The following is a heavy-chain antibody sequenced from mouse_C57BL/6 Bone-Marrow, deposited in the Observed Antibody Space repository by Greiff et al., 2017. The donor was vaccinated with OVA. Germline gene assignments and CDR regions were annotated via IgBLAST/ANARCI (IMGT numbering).Heavy chain of an antibody. CDR2: IWTGGGT. D-gene: IGHD1-1*01. Sequence: VQLQESGPGLVAPSQSLSITCTVSGFSLTSYAISWVRQPPGKGLEWLGVIWTGGGTNYNSALKSRLSISKDNSKSQVFLKMNSLQTDDTARYYCARITTVVAPYYAMDYWGQGTSVTVSS. J-gene: IGHJ4*01. CDR3: ARITTVVAPYYAMDY. CDR1: GFSLTSYA. V-gene: IGHV2-9-1*01.